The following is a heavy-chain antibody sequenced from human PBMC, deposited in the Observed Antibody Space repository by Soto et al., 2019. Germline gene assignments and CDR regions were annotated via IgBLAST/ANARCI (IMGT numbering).Heavy chain of an antibody. CDR3: ARALMVWGTYYYMDV. V-gene: IGHV4-34*01. D-gene: IGHD3-10*01. J-gene: IGHJ6*03. CDR2: INHSGST. Sequence: QVQLQQWGAGLLKPSETLSLTCAVYGGSFSGCYWSWIRQPPGKGLEWIGEINHSGSTNYNPSLKSRVTISVDTSKNQFSLKLSSVTAADTAVYYCARALMVWGTYYYMDVWGKGTTVTVSS. CDR1: GGSFSGCY.